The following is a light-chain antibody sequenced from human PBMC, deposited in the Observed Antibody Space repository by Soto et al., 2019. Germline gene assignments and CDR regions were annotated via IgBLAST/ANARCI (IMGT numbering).Light chain of an antibody. V-gene: IGKV3-11*01. CDR3: EQRSNWPRFT. J-gene: IGKJ3*01. CDR2: DVS. CDR1: QSISSY. Sequence: EIVLTQSPATLSLSPGERATLSCRASQSISSYLAWYQHKPGQPPRLLIHDVSNRATGIPARFSGSGSGTDFAHTISSLEPEDFAGYYCEQRSNWPRFTFGPGSKVDIK.